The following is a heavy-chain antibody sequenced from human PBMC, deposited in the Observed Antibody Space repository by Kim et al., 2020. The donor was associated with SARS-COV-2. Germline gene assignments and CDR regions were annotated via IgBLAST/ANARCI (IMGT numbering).Heavy chain of an antibody. D-gene: IGHD2-21*01. J-gene: IGHJ6*02. V-gene: IGHV3-21*06. Sequence: ADSVKGRFTISRDNAKNSLYLQMYSLRAEDTAVYYCARRIAPTVYYGMDVWGQGTTVTVSS. CDR3: ARRIAPTVYYGMDV.